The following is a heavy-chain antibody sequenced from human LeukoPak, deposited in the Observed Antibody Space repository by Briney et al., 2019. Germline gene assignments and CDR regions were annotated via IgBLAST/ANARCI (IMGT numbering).Heavy chain of an antibody. J-gene: IGHJ4*02. D-gene: IGHD3-3*01. CDR1: GYTFTSYY. V-gene: IGHV1-46*01. CDR3: AREYYDFWSGYYTGVGY. CDR2: INPSGGST. Sequence: ASVKVSCKASGYTFTSYYMHWVRQAPGQGLEWMGIINPSGGSTSYAQKFQGRVTMTTDTSTSTAYMELRSLRSDDTAVYYCAREYYDFWSGYYTGVGYWGQGTLVTVSS.